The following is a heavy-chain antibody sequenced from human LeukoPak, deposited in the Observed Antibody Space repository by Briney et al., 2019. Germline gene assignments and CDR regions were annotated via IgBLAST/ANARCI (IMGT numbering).Heavy chain of an antibody. CDR2: ISYDGSNK. CDR3: ALRASTNIPGY. Sequence: GGSLRLSCAASGFTFSSYAMHWVRQAPGKGLEWVAVISYDGSNKYYADSVKGRFTISRDNSKNTLYLQMNSLRAGDTAVYYCALRASTNIPGYWGQGTLVTVSS. V-gene: IGHV3-30-3*01. D-gene: IGHD2/OR15-2a*01. J-gene: IGHJ4*02. CDR1: GFTFSSYA.